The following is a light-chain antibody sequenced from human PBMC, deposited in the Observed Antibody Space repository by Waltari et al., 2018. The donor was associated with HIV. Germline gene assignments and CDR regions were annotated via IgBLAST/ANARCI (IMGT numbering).Light chain of an antibody. J-gene: IGKJ2*01. CDR1: QSIGSR. Sequence: EIVMTQSPATLSVSPGERATLSCRASQSIGSRLAWYQQKPGQAPRLLIYGASTRATGIPARISGSGSGTDFTLTISSLQSEDVAVYYCQQYNSWPPHTFGQGTKLEIK. V-gene: IGKV3-15*01. CDR3: QQYNSWPPHT. CDR2: GAS.